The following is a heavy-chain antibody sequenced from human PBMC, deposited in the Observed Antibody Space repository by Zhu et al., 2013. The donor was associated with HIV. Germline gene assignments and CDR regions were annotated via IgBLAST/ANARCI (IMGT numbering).Heavy chain of an antibody. CDR3: AADSMLGGYRAFDI. D-gene: IGHD3-22*01. V-gene: IGHV1-58*01. J-gene: IGHJ3*02. Sequence: QLVQSGPEVKKPGTSVKVSCKASGFTFTSSAVQWVRQARGQRLEWIGWIVVGSGNTNYAQKFQERVTITRDMSTSTAYMELSSLRSEDTAVYYCAADSMLGGYRAFDIWGQGTMVTVSS. CDR1: GFTFTSSA. CDR2: IVVGSGNT.